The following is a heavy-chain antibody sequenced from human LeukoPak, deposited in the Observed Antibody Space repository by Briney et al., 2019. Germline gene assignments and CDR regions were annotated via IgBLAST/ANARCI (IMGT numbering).Heavy chain of an antibody. V-gene: IGHV4-4*02. CDR2: IYHSGST. J-gene: IGHJ6*03. D-gene: IGHD2-15*01. Sequence: SETLSLTCAVSGGSISSSNWWSWVRQPPGKGLEWIGEIYHSGSTNYNPSLKSRVTISVDKSKNQFSLKLSSVTAADTAVYYCAREHCSGGSCYSAGYYYMDVWGKGTTVTVSS. CDR3: AREHCSGGSCYSAGYYYMDV. CDR1: GGSISSSNW.